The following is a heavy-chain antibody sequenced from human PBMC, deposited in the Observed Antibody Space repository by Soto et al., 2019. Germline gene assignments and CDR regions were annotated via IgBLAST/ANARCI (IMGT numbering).Heavy chain of an antibody. J-gene: IGHJ4*02. V-gene: IGHV4-30-2*01. CDR2: IYHSWST. D-gene: IGHD4-17*01. CDR3: ARGMTTGTTFDY. CDR1: GGSISSGGDS. Sequence: QLQLQESGSGLVKPSQTLSLTCAVSGGSISSGGDSWSWIRQPPGKVLEWIRYIYHSWSTYYNPSLKSRVTISVDRTKKQISVKLSSVTAADTAVYYCARGMTTGTTFDYWGQGTLVTVSS.